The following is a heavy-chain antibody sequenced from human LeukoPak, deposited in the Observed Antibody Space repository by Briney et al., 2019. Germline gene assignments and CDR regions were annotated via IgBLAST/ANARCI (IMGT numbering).Heavy chain of an antibody. J-gene: IGHJ4*02. D-gene: IGHD3-9*01. CDR2: IYPGDSET. CDR3: ARLNGYNILTGYQPLDY. CDR1: GYSFTRYW. Sequence: GESLKISCKGSGYSFTRYWIGWVRQMPGKGLEWMGIIYPGDSETRYSPSFQGQVTISADKSISTAYLQWSSLKASDTAIYYCARLNGYNILTGYQPLDYWGQGTLVTVSS. V-gene: IGHV5-51*01.